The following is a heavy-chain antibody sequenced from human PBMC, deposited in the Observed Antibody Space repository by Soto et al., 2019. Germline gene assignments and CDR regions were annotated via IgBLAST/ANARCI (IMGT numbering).Heavy chain of an antibody. CDR3: ARGDLGAAGSYYHHYHLAV. J-gene: IGHJ6*02. Sequence: ASVKVSCKASGYTFTSYDINWVRQATGQGLEWMGWMNPNSGNTGYAQEFQGRVTMTRNTSISTAYMELSSLRSEDTAVYYCARGDLGAAGSYYHHYHLAVSGQGTTVPGSS. D-gene: IGHD6-13*01. V-gene: IGHV1-8*01. CDR2: MNPNSGNT. CDR1: GYTFTSYD.